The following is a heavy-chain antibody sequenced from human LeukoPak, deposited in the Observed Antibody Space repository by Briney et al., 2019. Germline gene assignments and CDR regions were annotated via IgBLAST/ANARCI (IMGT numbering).Heavy chain of an antibody. CDR2: IYYSGST. CDR1: GGSISSYY. D-gene: IGHD2-15*01. V-gene: IGHV4-59*12. CDR3: ASSGGSSPGAFDI. J-gene: IGHJ3*02. Sequence: SETLSLTCTVSGGSISSYYWSWIRQPPGKGLEWIGYIYYSGSTNYNPPLKSRVTISVDTSKNQFSLKLSSVTAADTAVYYCASSGGSSPGAFDIWGQGTMVTVSS.